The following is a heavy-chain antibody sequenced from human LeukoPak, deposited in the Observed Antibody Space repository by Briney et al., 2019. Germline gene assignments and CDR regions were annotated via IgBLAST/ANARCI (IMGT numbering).Heavy chain of an antibody. Sequence: ASVKVSCKASGYTFTGYYMHWVRQAPGQGFEWMGRINPNSGGTNYAQKFQGRVTMTRDTSISTAYMELSRLRSDDTAVYYCARCPITIFGVVITKNWFDPWGQGTLVTVSS. CDR1: GYTFTGYY. CDR2: INPNSGGT. D-gene: IGHD3-3*01. J-gene: IGHJ5*02. V-gene: IGHV1-2*06. CDR3: ARCPITIFGVVITKNWFDP.